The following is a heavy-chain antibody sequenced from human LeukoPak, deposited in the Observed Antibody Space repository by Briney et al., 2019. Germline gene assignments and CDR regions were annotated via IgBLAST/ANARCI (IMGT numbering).Heavy chain of an antibody. V-gene: IGHV7-4-1*02. CDR1: GYTFTSYH. D-gene: IGHD3-10*01. CDR3: ARDAPLGGAGSGSYYNFYYYYMDV. Sequence: GASVKVSCKASGYTFTSYHMHWVRQAPGQGLEWMGWINTNTGNPTYAQGFTGRFVFSLDTSVSTAYLQISSLKAEDTAVYYCARDAPLGGAGSGSYYNFYYYYMDVWGKGTTVTVSS. CDR2: INTNTGNP. J-gene: IGHJ6*03.